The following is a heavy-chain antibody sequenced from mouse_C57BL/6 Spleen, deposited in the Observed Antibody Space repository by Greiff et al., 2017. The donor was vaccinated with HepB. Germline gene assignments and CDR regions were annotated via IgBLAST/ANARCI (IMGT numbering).Heavy chain of an antibody. CDR1: GFNIKDYY. CDR3: TTFTTVVAQYYFDY. V-gene: IGHV14-1*01. J-gene: IGHJ2*01. D-gene: IGHD1-1*01. Sequence: VQLQQSGAELVRPGASVKLSCTASGFNIKDYYMHWVKQRPEQGLEWIGRIDPEDGDTEYAPKFQGKATMTADTSSNTAYLQLSSLTSEDTAVYYCTTFTTVVAQYYFDYWGKGTTLTVSS. CDR2: IDPEDGDT.